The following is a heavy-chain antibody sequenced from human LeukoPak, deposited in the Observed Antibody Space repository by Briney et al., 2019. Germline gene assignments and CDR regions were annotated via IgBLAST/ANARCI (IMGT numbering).Heavy chain of an antibody. V-gene: IGHV4-61*01. CDR2: INHSGST. CDR1: GGSVSSGSYY. CDR3: ARGPYYGSSAYYVA. Sequence: SETLSLTCTVSGGSVSSGSYYWSWIRQPPGKGLEWIGEINHSGSTNYNPSLKSRVTISVDTSKNQFSLKLSSVTAADTAVYYCARGPYYGSSAYYVAWGQGTLVTVSS. J-gene: IGHJ5*02. D-gene: IGHD3-22*01.